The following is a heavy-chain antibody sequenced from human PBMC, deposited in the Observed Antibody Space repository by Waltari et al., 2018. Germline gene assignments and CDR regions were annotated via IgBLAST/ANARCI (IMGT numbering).Heavy chain of an antibody. CDR3: TRGGNYDFWSHRPFVDP. V-gene: IGHV4-34*01. Sequence: QVQLQQWGAGLLKPSETLSLTCSAAGASFSAYSCGWVRPVPRKGLEWIGQIRHPGNTHYNPSLQSRVAISIDTSRNQFALRVFSVTAADTGLYFCTRGGNYDFWSHRPFVDPWGQGTQVTVSS. J-gene: IGHJ5*02. CDR2: IRHPGNT. D-gene: IGHD3-3*01. CDR1: GASFSAYS.